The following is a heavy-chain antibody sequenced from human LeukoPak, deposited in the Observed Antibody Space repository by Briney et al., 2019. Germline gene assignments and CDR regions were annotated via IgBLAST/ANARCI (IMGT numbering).Heavy chain of an antibody. J-gene: IGHJ3*02. CDR3: ARRDPPLGWNDGDAFDI. CDR1: GGSFSGYY. Sequence: SETLSLTCVVYGGSFSGYYWSWIRQPPGKGLEWIGEINHSGSTNYNPSLKSRVTISVDTSKNQFSLKLSSVTAADTAVYYCARRDPPLGWNDGDAFDIWGHGTMVTVSS. D-gene: IGHD1-1*01. CDR2: INHSGST. V-gene: IGHV4-34*01.